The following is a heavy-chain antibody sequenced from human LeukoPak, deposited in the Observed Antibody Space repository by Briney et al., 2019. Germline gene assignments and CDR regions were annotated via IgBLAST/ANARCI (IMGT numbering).Heavy chain of an antibody. CDR2: IYHSGST. CDR3: ARHAVGYYYDRSGYYSAFDI. D-gene: IGHD3-22*01. V-gene: IGHV4-38-2*01. Sequence: PSETLSLTCAVSGYSISSGYYWGWIRQPPGKGLEGIGNIYHSGSTYYNPSLKSRVTISVDTSKNLFSLKLNSVTAADTAVYYCARHAVGYYYDRSGYYSAFDIWGQGTMVTVSS. J-gene: IGHJ3*02. CDR1: GYSISSGYY.